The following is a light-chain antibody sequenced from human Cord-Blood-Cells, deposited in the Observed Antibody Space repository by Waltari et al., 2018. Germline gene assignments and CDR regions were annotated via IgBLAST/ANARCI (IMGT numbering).Light chain of an antibody. J-gene: IGKJ2*01. CDR1: QSVLYSSNNKNY. Sequence: DIVMTQSPDSLAVSLGERATINCKSSQSVLYSSNNKNYLAWYQQKPGQPPKLLIYWASTRESRVPDRFSGSGSGTDFTLTISSLQAEDVAVYYCQQYYSTSMYTFGQGTKLEIK. CDR2: WAS. V-gene: IGKV4-1*01. CDR3: QQYYSTSMYT.